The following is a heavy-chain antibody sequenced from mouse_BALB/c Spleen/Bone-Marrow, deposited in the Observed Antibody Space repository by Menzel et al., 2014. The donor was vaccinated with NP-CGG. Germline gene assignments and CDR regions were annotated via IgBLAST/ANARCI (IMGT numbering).Heavy chain of an antibody. V-gene: IGHV1-7*01. CDR3: ARRGYYGTNYDFDF. CDR2: INPSTGYT. D-gene: IGHD1-1*01. J-gene: IGHJ2*01. CDR1: GYTFTTYW. Sequence: QVQLKESGAGLAKPGASVKMSCKASGYTFTTYWMHWIKQRPGQGLEWIGYINPSTGYTEYNQKFKDKATLTADKSSSTAYMQLSSLTSEDSAVYYCARRGYYGTNYDFDFWGQGTTLTVSS.